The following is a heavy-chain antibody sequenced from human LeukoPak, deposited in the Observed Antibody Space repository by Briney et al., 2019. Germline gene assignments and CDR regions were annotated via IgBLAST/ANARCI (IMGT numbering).Heavy chain of an antibody. CDR2: ISYDGSKK. Sequence: GGSLRLSCAASGFTFSSYGMHWVRQAPGKGLEWVAIISYDGSKKYYADSVKGRFTISRDNSKNTLYLQMNSLRAEDTAVYYCAKGREVSSYGPESIDVWGQGTTVTVSS. D-gene: IGHD5-18*01. V-gene: IGHV3-30*18. J-gene: IGHJ6*02. CDR3: AKGREVSSYGPESIDV. CDR1: GFTFSSYG.